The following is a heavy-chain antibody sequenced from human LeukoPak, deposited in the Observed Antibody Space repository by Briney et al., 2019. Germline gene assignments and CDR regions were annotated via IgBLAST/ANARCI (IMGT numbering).Heavy chain of an antibody. D-gene: IGHD1-1*01. J-gene: IGHJ4*02. CDR1: GFTFKSYG. V-gene: IGHV3-30*02. CDR3: AKDPTGTTYFDY. Sequence: GGSLRLSCAASGFTFKSYGMHWVRQAPGKGLEWVAHIRFDESDKYYSDSVKGRFTISRDTSKNTLYLQMNSLRAEDTAVYYCAKDPTGTTYFDYWGQGTLVTVSS. CDR2: IRFDESDK.